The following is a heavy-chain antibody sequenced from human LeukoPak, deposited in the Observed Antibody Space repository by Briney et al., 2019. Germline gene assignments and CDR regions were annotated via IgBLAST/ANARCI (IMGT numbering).Heavy chain of an antibody. CDR2: LNWNGVST. CDR1: GFTFDDYG. D-gene: IGHD3-3*01. Sequence: GGSLRLSCAASGFTFDDYGISWVRQAPGKGLEWVSGLNWNGVSTGFADSVKGRFTISRDSAKNSLYLQMNSLRAEDTALYYCAREEGYYDTSYAFDIWGQGTMVTVSS. V-gene: IGHV3-20*04. CDR3: AREEGYYDTSYAFDI. J-gene: IGHJ3*02.